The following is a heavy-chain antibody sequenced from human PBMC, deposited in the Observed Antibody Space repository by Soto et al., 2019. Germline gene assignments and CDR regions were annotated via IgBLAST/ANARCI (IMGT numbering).Heavy chain of an antibody. CDR1: GGTFSSYA. CDR3: ASSGYSSSWYVRDWFDP. V-gene: IGHV1-69*13. J-gene: IGHJ5*02. Sequence: ASVKVSCKASGGTFSSYAISWVRQAPGQGLEWMGGIIPIFGTVNYAQKFQGRVTITADESTSTAYMELSSLRSEDTAVYYCASSGYSSSWYVRDWFDPWGQGTLVTVSS. D-gene: IGHD6-13*01. CDR2: IIPIFGTV.